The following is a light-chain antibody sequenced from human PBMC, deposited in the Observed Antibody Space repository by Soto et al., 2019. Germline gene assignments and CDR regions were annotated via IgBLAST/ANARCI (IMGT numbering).Light chain of an antibody. CDR2: GAS. CDR3: QEYDSSPWT. J-gene: IGKJ1*01. Sequence: EIVLTQSPGTLSLSPGERATLSCRASQSVSSSYLAWYQQKPCQAPRLLIYGASSRATGSPDTFSGSGSGTDFTLTISRLETEDFAVYYCQEYDSSPWTFGQGTKVDIK. V-gene: IGKV3-20*01. CDR1: QSVSSSY.